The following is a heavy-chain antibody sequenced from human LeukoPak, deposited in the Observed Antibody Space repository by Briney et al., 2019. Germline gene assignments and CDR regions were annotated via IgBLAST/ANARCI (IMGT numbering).Heavy chain of an antibody. CDR2: INPNSGGT. CDR3: AVGGTGYYTFDY. CDR1: GYTFTGYY. V-gene: IGHV1-2*02. J-gene: IGHJ4*02. D-gene: IGHD3/OR15-3a*01. Sequence: ASVKVSCKASGYTFTGYYMHWVRQAPGQGLEWMGWINPNSGGTNYAQKFQGRVTMTRDTSISTGYMEPGRLKSDDTAVYYCAVGGTGYYTFDYWGQGTLVTVSS.